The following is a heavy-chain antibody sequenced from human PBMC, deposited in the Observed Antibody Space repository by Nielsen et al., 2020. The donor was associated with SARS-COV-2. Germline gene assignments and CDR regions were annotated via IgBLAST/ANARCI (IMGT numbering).Heavy chain of an antibody. CDR2: INSDGSST. V-gene: IGHV3-74*01. J-gene: IGHJ4*02. D-gene: IGHD1-26*01. CDR3: AKEEGGY. CDR1: GCTFSSYW. Sequence: GESLKISCAASGCTFSSYWMPWVRQAPGKVLVWVSRINSDGSSTSYADSVKGRFTISRDNAKNSLYLQMNSLRAEDTALYYCAKEEGGYWGQGTLVTVSS.